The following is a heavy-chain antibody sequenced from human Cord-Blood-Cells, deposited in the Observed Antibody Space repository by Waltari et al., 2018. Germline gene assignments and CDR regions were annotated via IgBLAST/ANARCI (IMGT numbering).Heavy chain of an antibody. V-gene: IGHV3-21*01. Sequence: EVQLVESGGGLVKPGGSLRLSCAASGFTFSSYSMNWVRQAPGKGLEWVSSISSSSSYIYYADSVKGRFTISRNNAKNSLYLQMNSLRAEDTAVYYCARDFKPWYFDLWGRGTLVTVSS. CDR2: ISSSSSYI. CDR3: ARDFKPWYFDL. CDR1: GFTFSSYS. J-gene: IGHJ2*01.